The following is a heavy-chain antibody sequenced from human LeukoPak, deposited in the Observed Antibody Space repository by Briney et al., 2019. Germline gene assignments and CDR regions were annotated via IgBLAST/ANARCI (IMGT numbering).Heavy chain of an antibody. Sequence: PSETLSLTCTVSGGSVNSASYYWSWIRQPPGKGLEWIGYIFGTGNTNSNPSLKSRVTISVDTSKNQFSLKLTSVTATDTAVYYCARYLDYWGQGTLVTVSS. J-gene: IGHJ4*02. CDR3: ARYLDY. V-gene: IGHV4-61*01. CDR2: IFGTGNT. CDR1: GGSVNSASYY.